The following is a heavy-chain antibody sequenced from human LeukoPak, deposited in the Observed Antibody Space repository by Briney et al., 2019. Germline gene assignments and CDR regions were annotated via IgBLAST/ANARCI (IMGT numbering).Heavy chain of an antibody. CDR1: GYSFTSYW. CDR3: ARHGTYSEMAVVTDY. Sequence: GESLKISCKGSGYSFTSYWISWVRQMPGKGLEWMGRIDPSDSYTNYSPSFQGHVTISADKSISTAYLQWSSLKASDTAMYYCARHGTYSEMAVVTDYWGQGTLVTVSS. V-gene: IGHV5-10-1*01. J-gene: IGHJ4*02. CDR2: IDPSDSYT. D-gene: IGHD5-24*01.